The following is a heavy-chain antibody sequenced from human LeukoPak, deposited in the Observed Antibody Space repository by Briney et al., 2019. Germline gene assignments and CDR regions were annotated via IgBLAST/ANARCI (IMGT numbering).Heavy chain of an antibody. CDR1: GLTFTNYW. J-gene: IGHJ5*02. CDR2: INHDASEK. Sequence: PGGSLRLSCTASGLTFTNYWMIWVRQAPGKGREWVANINHDASEKYYVGSVEGRFTISRDNAKNSLFLQMNSLRAEDTGVYYCATSSYSSSSSWGQGTLVTVSS. D-gene: IGHD6-6*01. CDR3: ATSSYSSSSS. V-gene: IGHV3-7*01.